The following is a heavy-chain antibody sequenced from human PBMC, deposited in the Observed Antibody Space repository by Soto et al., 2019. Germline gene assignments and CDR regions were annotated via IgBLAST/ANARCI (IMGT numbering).Heavy chain of an antibody. CDR3: ARTPGSGSYSSF. Sequence: QVQLVQSGAEVKKPGASMKVSCRASGYTFRNYGVTWVRQAPGQGLEWVGWVSAFNGDRNYAQKFQGRVTMTTATSRSTAYMELRSLRFDGTGVYYCARTPGSGSYSSFWGQGTLVTVSA. J-gene: IGHJ4*02. CDR2: VSAFNGDR. D-gene: IGHD1-26*01. CDR1: GYTFRNYG. V-gene: IGHV1-18*01.